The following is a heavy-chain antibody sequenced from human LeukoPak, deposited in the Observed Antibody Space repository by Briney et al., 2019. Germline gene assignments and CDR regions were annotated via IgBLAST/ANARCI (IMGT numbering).Heavy chain of an antibody. J-gene: IGHJ6*03. CDR3: ARGWQLVPQTYMDV. CDR2: ISYDGSNK. D-gene: IGHD6-6*01. Sequence: QPGRSLRLSCAASGFTFSSYAMHWVRQAPGKGLEWVAVISYDGSNKYYADSVKGRFTISRDNSKNTLYLQMNSLRAEDTAVYYCARGWQLVPQTYMDVWGKGTTVTVSS. V-gene: IGHV3-30-3*01. CDR1: GFTFSSYA.